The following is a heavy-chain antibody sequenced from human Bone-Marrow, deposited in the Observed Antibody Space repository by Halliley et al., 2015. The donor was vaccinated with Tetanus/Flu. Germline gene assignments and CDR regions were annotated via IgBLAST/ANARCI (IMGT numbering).Heavy chain of an antibody. V-gene: IGHV4-4*02. CDR2: IFYTGST. CDR3: ATYSIPYSRGSYSDY. D-gene: IGHD6-13*01. Sequence: IGEIFYTGSTNPTPPLKARVTISVDKSKNQFSLNLTSVTAADAAVYYCATYSIPYSRGSYSDYWGQGTLVTVSS. J-gene: IGHJ4*02.